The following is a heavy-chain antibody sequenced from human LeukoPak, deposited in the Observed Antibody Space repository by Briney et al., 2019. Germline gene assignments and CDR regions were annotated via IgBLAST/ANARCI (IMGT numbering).Heavy chain of an antibody. CDR1: GGTFSSYA. D-gene: IGHD3-22*01. V-gene: IGHV1-69*13. CDR2: IIPIFGTA. CDR3: ARGRSGYTFDY. Sequence: ASVKVSCKASGGTFSSYAISWVRQAPGQGLEWMGGIIPIFGTANYAQKFQGRVTITADESTSTAYMELSSLRAEDTAVYYCARGRSGYTFDYWGQGTLVTVSS. J-gene: IGHJ4*02.